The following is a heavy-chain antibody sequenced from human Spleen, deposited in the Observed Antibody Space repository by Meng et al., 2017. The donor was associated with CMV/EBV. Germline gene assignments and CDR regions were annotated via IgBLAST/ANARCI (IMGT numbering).Heavy chain of an antibody. CDR1: GYIFSNYG. Sequence: ASVKVSCKASGYIFSNYGISWVRQAPGQGLEWMGWISAYNGNTYYAQKIQGRVTMTTDTSTSTAYMELRSLRSDDTAIYYCARGSHCSPTRCFNVYYYYGIDVWGQGTTVTVSS. J-gene: IGHJ6*02. CDR3: ARGSHCSPTRCFNVYYYYGIDV. CDR2: ISAYNGNT. D-gene: IGHD2-2*01. V-gene: IGHV1-18*01.